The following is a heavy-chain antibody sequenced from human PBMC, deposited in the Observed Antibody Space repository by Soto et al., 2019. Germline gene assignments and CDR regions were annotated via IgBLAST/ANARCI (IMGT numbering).Heavy chain of an antibody. CDR3: ARDHLRYCSSTSCNFDY. J-gene: IGHJ4*02. V-gene: IGHV1-69*08. CDR2: IIPILGIA. CDR1: GGTFSSYT. D-gene: IGHD2-2*01. Sequence: QVQLVQSGAEVKKPGSSVKVSCKASGGTFSSYTISWVRQAPGQGLEWMGRIIPILGIANYAQKFQGRVTITADKSTSTAYMELSSLRSEDTAVYYCARDHLRYCSSTSCNFDYWGQGTLVTVSS.